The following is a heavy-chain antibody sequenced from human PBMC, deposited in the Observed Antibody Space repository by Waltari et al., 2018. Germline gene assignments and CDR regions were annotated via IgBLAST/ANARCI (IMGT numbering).Heavy chain of an antibody. Sequence: QVQLQESGPGLVKPSETLSPPSAVSGHSISSGYYRGWIRQTPGKGLEWIGSIYHSGRTYYNPSLKSRVTISVDTSKNQFSLKLSSVTAADTAVYYCARGGYPGIAARPHPIDYWGQGTLVTVSS. J-gene: IGHJ4*02. D-gene: IGHD6-6*01. CDR1: GHSISSGYY. CDR3: ARGGYPGIAARPHPIDY. CDR2: IYHSGRT. V-gene: IGHV4-38-2*01.